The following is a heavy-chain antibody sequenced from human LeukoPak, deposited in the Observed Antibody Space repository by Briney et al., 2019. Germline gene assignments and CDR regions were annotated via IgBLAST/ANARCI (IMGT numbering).Heavy chain of an antibody. V-gene: IGHV3-23*01. J-gene: IGHJ2*01. Sequence: GGSLRLSCAASGFTFSSYDMSWVRQAPGKGLEWVSASGGDGGSTYADSVKGRFTIYRDNSKNTLYLQMNSLRAEDTATYYCAKALNYWYFDLWGRGNLVTVSS. CDR3: AKALNYWYFDL. CDR1: GFTFSSYD. CDR2: SGGDGGST.